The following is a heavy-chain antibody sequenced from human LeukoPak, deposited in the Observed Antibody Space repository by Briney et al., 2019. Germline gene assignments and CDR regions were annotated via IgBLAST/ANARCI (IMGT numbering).Heavy chain of an antibody. CDR3: ARLQLLWFGELASFDY. Sequence: SETLSLTCAVYGGSFSGYYWSWIRQPPGKGLEWIGEINHSGSTNYNPSLKSRVTISVDTSKNQFSLKLSSVTAADTAVYYCARLQLLWFGELASFDYWGQGTLVTVSS. V-gene: IGHV4-34*01. CDR2: INHSGST. CDR1: GGSFSGYY. D-gene: IGHD3-10*01. J-gene: IGHJ4*02.